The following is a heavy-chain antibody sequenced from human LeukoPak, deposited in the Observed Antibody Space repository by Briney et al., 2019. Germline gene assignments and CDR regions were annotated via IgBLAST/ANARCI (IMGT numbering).Heavy chain of an antibody. Sequence: PGGSLRLSCAASGFTFSSYGVHWVRQAPGKGLEWVAVISYDGSNKYYADSVKGRFTISRDNSKNTLYLQMNSLRAEDTAVYYCAKLRRGIAAAGIELDYWGQGTLVTVSS. CDR2: ISYDGSNK. V-gene: IGHV3-30*18. D-gene: IGHD6-13*01. J-gene: IGHJ4*02. CDR1: GFTFSSYG. CDR3: AKLRRGIAAAGIELDY.